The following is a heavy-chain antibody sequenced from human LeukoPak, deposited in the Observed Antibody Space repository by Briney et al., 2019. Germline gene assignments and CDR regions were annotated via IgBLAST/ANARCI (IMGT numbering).Heavy chain of an antibody. V-gene: IGHV4-59*01. Sequence: SETLSLTCTVSGGSISSYYWSWIRQPPGKGLEWIGYMYFGGSSNYNPSLKSRVTISVDTSKNQLSLNLNSVTAADTAVYYCTRASRGYSYGFAEYWGQGTLVTVSS. CDR2: MYFGGSS. CDR1: GGSISSYY. CDR3: TRASRGYSYGFAEY. J-gene: IGHJ4*02. D-gene: IGHD5-18*01.